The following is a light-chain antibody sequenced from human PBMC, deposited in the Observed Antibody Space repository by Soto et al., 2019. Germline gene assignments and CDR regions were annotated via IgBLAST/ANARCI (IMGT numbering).Light chain of an antibody. CDR2: GAS. CDR1: QSVSGN. Sequence: EVEMTQSPATLSVSPGERVTLSCTASQSVSGNLAWYQQKPGQAPRLLIHGASTRATDIPARFSGSGSGTEFTLTITSLQSEDFAVYYCQQYHNWPPGLTFGGGTRVEIK. J-gene: IGKJ4*01. V-gene: IGKV3-15*01. CDR3: QQYHNWPPGLT.